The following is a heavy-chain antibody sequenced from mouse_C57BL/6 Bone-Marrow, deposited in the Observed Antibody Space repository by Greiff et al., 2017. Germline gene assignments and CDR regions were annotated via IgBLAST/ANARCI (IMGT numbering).Heavy chain of an antibody. CDR1: GYTFTSYW. J-gene: IGHJ2*01. V-gene: IGHV1-52*01. CDR3: ARDLVYYGSRGIS. Sequence: VQLQQPGAELVRPGSSVKLSCKASGYTFTSYWMHWVKQRPIQGLDWIGNIDPSDSETHYNQKFKDKATLTVDKSSSTAYMQLSSLTSEDSAVYNCARDLVYYGSRGISWGESTTLTVTS. D-gene: IGHD1-1*01. CDR2: IDPSDSET.